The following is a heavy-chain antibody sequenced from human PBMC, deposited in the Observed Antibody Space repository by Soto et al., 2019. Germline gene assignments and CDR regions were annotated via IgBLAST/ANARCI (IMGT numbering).Heavy chain of an antibody. D-gene: IGHD2-2*01. CDR2: IWYDGSNK. J-gene: IGHJ3*02. CDR1: GFTFSSYG. V-gene: IGHV3-33*01. CDR3: ARERGYCSSTSCQLDDAFDI. Sequence: QVQLVESGGGVVQPGRSLRLSCAASGFTFSSYGMHWVRQAPGKGLEWVAVIWYDGSNKYYADSAKGRFTISRDNSKNTLYLQMNSLRAEDTAVYYCARERGYCSSTSCQLDDAFDIWGQGTMVTVSS.